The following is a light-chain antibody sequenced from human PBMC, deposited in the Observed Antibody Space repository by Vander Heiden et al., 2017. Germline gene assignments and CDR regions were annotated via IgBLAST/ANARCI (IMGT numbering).Light chain of an antibody. CDR3: AAWDDSLNGAWV. V-gene: IGLV1-44*01. Sequence: QSVLTQPPSASGTPGQRVTISCSGSSSTIGSKTVSWYQQLSGTAPKLLIYSNNQRPSGGPDRCSGSKSGTSASLAISGRQSEDEADYYCAAWDDSLNGAWVFGGGTKLTVL. CDR1: SSTIGSKT. CDR2: SNN. J-gene: IGLJ3*02.